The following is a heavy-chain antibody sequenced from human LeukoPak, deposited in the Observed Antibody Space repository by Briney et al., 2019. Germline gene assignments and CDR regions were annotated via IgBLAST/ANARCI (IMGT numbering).Heavy chain of an antibody. CDR1: GGSISSGGYY. CDR3: ARVFGGPHYNWFDP. J-gene: IGHJ5*02. CDR2: IYYSGST. D-gene: IGHD3-10*01. Sequence: PSQTLPLTCTVSGGSISSGGYYWRWIRQHPGKGLEWIGYIYYSGSTYYNPSLKSRLTISVDTSKNQFSLKLSSVTAADTAVYYCARVFGGPHYNWFDPWGQGTLVTVSS. V-gene: IGHV4-31*03.